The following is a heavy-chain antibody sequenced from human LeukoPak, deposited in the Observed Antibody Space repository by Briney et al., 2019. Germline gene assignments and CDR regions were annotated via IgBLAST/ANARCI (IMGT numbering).Heavy chain of an antibody. CDR2: IKQDGSEK. CDR1: GFTFSSYW. J-gene: IGHJ4*02. V-gene: IGHV3-7*01. D-gene: IGHD3-10*01. Sequence: PGGSLRLSCAASGFTFSSYWMTWVRQAPGKGLEWVANIKQDGSEKTYVDSVGGRFTISRDNAKTSLYLQMNSLRVEDTAIYYCARGLVTMLRGVMGYWGQGTLVTVSS. CDR3: ARGLVTMLRGVMGY.